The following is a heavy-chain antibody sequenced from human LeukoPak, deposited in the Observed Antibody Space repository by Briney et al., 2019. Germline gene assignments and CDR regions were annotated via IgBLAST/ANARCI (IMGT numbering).Heavy chain of an antibody. CDR3: AKPLGGGYDSSGYYWRQTDAFDI. CDR2: INPNSGGT. J-gene: IGHJ3*02. D-gene: IGHD3-22*01. Sequence: GASVKVSCKASGYTFTGYYMHWVRQAPGQGLEWMGWINPNSGGTNYAQKFQGRVTMTRDTSISTAYMELSRLRSDDTAVYYCAKPLGGGYDSSGYYWRQTDAFDIWGQGTMVTVSS. CDR1: GYTFTGYY. V-gene: IGHV1-2*02.